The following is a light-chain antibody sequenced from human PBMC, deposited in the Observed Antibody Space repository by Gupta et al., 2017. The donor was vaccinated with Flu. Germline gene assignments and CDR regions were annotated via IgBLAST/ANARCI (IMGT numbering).Light chain of an antibody. CDR1: QPILYGSHNKHS. CDR3: QQHYSPPYT. V-gene: IGKV4-1*01. Sequence: DIVMTQSPDSLAVSLGERAVINCMSSQPILYGSHNKHSLAWYQQKPGQSPKLLIYWTSTRESGVPDRFSGSGAGTSFTLTITSLQAEDVAVYYCQQHYSPPYTFGQGTKLDIK. CDR2: WTS. J-gene: IGKJ2*01.